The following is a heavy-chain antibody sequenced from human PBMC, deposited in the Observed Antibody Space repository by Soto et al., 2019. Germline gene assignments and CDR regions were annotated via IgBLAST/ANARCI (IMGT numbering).Heavy chain of an antibody. CDR2: IIPIFGTA. V-gene: IGHV1-69*06. J-gene: IGHJ6*02. Sequence: QVQLVQSGAEVKKPGSSVKVSCKASGGTFSSYAISWVRQAPGQGLEWMGGIIPIFGTANYAQKFQGRVTITADKSTSTAYMELSSLRSEDTAVYYCARGSGIFGVVIWLDYYYGMDVWGQGTTVTVSS. D-gene: IGHD3-3*01. CDR1: GGTFSSYA. CDR3: ARGSGIFGVVIWLDYYYGMDV.